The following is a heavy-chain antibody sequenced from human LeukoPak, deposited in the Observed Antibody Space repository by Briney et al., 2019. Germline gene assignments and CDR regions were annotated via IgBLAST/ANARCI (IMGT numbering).Heavy chain of an antibody. CDR2: IYITGST. CDR1: GGSISNYC. CDR3: ARAETMVVVVSFDY. D-gene: IGHD3-22*01. Sequence: PSETLSLTCTVSGGSISNYCWSWIRQSAGKGLEWIGRIYITGSTNYNPSLKSRVSMSLDTSKNQLSLKLSSVTAADTAVYYCARAETMVVVVSFDYWGQGTLVTVSS. J-gene: IGHJ4*02. V-gene: IGHV4-4*07.